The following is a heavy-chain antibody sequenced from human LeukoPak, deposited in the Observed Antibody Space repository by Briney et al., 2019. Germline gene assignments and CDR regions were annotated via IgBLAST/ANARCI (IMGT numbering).Heavy chain of an antibody. D-gene: IGHD6-13*01. CDR2: ISYDGSNK. J-gene: IGHJ5*02. Sequence: GGSLRLSCAASGFTFRSYAMHWVRQAPGKGLEWVAVISYDGSNKYYADSVKGRFTISRDNSKNTLYLQMNSLRAEDTAVYYCARAISLYSEFDPWGQGTLVTVSS. V-gene: IGHV3-30-3*01. CDR3: ARAISLYSEFDP. CDR1: GFTFRSYA.